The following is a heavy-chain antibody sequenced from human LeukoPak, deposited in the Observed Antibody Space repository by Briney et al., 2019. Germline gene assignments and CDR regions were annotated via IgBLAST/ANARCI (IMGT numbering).Heavy chain of an antibody. CDR2: INTNTGNP. J-gene: IGHJ5*02. V-gene: IGHV7-4-1*02. CDR3: ARDLPNYDIPVFNWFDP. Sequence: ASVKVSCKASGYTFTSYAMNWVRQAPGQGLEWMGWINTNTGNPTYAQGFTGRFVFSLDTSVSTAYLQISSLKAEDTAVYYCARDLPNYDIPVFNWFDPWGQGTLVTVSS. D-gene: IGHD3-9*01. CDR1: GYTFTSYA.